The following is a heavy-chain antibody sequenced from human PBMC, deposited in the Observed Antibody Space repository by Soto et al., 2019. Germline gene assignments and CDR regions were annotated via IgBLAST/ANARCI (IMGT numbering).Heavy chain of an antibody. J-gene: IGHJ4*02. CDR1: GFTLSSYE. CDR2: INGNSQTI. V-gene: IGHV3-48*03. CDR3: AREPQCVL. Sequence: EAQLVESGGGLAQPGGSLRLSCAASGFTLSSYEMNWVRQAPGKGLEWVSYINGNSQTIHYADSVRGRFTISRDNAKNSLYLQMNSMKAEDTAVYYCAREPQCVLWGQGTLVNVSS. D-gene: IGHD6-19*01.